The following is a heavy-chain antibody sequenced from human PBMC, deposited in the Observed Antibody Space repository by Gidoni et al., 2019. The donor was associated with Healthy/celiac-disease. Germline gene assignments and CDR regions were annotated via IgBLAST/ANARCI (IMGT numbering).Heavy chain of an antibody. Sequence: QVQLVQPGGGVVQPGRSLRLSCAAPGSTFSTYAMQWVRQAPGKGLEWVAVKSYDGSNKYYADSVKGRFTISRDNSKNTLYLQMNSLRAEDTAVYYCARGSGRGDYSHFLPSYYFGYWGQGTLVTVSS. CDR2: KSYDGSNK. D-gene: IGHD3-3*02. CDR1: GSTFSTYA. V-gene: IGHV3-30-3*01. J-gene: IGHJ4*02. CDR3: ARGSGRGDYSHFLPSYYFGY.